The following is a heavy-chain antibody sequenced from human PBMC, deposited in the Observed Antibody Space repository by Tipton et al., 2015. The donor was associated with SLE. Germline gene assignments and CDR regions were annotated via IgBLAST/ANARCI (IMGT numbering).Heavy chain of an antibody. Sequence: TLSLTCTVSGGSISSSHWSWIRQPPGKGMEWIGYIYYSGSTNYNPSLKSRGTISVDTSKNQFSLKLSSVTAADTAVYYCSRLRLSAFDIWGQGTMVTVSS. CDR2: IYYSGST. CDR3: SRLRLSAFDI. J-gene: IGHJ3*02. D-gene: IGHD2/OR15-2a*01. CDR1: GGSISSSH. V-gene: IGHV4-59*01.